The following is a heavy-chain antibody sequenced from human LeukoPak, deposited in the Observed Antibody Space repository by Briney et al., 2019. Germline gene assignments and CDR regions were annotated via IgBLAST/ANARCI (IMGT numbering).Heavy chain of an antibody. J-gene: IGHJ6*02. CDR1: GFTFSSYA. CDR3: AKVYCSSTSCYVYYYYYGMDV. V-gene: IGHV3-23*01. D-gene: IGHD2-2*01. CDR2: ISGSGGST. Sequence: GGSLRLSCAASGFTFSSYAMSWDRQAPGKGLEWVSAISGSGGSTYYADSVKGRFTISRDNSKNTLYLQMNSLRAEDTAVYYCAKVYCSSTSCYVYYYYYGMDVWGQGTTVTVSS.